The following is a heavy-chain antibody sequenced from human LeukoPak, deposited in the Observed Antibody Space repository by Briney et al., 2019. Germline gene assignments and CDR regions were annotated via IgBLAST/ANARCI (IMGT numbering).Heavy chain of an antibody. Sequence: GGSLRLSCAASGFTFSSYSMNWVRQAPGKGLEWVSSISSSSSYIYYADSVKGRFTISRDNAKNSLYLQMNSLRAEDTAVYYCARALTNYDFWSGFLYYYYYMDVWGKGTTVTVSS. D-gene: IGHD3-3*01. CDR3: ARALTNYDFWSGFLYYYYYMDV. V-gene: IGHV3-21*01. J-gene: IGHJ6*03. CDR1: GFTFSSYS. CDR2: ISSSSSYI.